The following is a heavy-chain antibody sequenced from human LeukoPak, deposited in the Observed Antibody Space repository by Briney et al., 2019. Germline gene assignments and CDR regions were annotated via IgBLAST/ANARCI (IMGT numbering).Heavy chain of an antibody. CDR1: GFTFSSYG. CDR2: IWYDGSDK. J-gene: IGHJ4*02. CDR3: ARDSMSSGWYSGDYYFDY. V-gene: IGHV3-33*01. D-gene: IGHD6-19*01. Sequence: PGGSLRLSCAASGFTFSSYGMYWVRQAPDKGLEWVAVIWYDGSDKYYADSVKGRFTISRDNSKNTLYLQMNSLRAEDTAVYYCARDSMSSGWYSGDYYFDYWGRGTLVTVSS.